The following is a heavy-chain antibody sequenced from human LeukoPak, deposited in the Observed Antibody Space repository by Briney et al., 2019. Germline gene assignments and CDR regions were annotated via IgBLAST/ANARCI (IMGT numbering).Heavy chain of an antibody. CDR1: GFTFGDYA. J-gene: IGHJ6*03. CDR2: IRSKAYGGTT. D-gene: IGHD3-22*01. CDR3: TTMNYYYYMDV. V-gene: IGHV3-49*04. Sequence: GGSLRLSCTASGFTFGDYAMSWVRQAPGKGLEWVGFIRSKAYGGTTEYAASVKGRFTISRDDSKNTLYLQMNSLKTEDTAVYYCTTMNYYYYMDVWGKGTTVTVSS.